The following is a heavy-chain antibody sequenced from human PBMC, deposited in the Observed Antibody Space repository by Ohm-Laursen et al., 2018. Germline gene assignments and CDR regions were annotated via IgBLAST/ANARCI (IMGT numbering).Heavy chain of an antibody. J-gene: IGHJ6*02. CDR1: GGSFSGYY. D-gene: IGHD2-15*01. CDR2: INHSGST. V-gene: IGHV4-34*01. Sequence: SETLSLTCAVYGGSFSGYYWSWIRQPPGKGLEWIGEINHSGSTNYNPSLKSRVTISVDTSKNQFSLKLSSVTAADTAVYYCARGYQDPYYHYGMDVWGQGTTVTVSS. CDR3: ARGYQDPYYHYGMDV.